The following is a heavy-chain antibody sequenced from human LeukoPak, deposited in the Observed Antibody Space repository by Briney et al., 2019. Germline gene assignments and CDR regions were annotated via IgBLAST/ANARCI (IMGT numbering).Heavy chain of an antibody. V-gene: IGHV1-2*02. CDR1: GYTFTDYY. CDR3: ARDFGYSVRNYYGSGSYYYFDY. D-gene: IGHD3-10*01. CDR2: INPNSGGT. J-gene: IGHJ4*02. Sequence: ASVKVSCKASGYTFTDYYMHWVRQAPGQGLEWMGWINPNSGGTNYAQNFQGRVTMTRDTSISTAYMELSRLRSDDTAVYYCARDFGYSVRNYYGSGSYYYFDYWGQGTLVTVSS.